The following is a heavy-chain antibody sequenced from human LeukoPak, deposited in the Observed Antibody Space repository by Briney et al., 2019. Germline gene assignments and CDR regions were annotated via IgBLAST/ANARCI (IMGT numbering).Heavy chain of an antibody. D-gene: IGHD4-11*01. CDR1: GFTFNHYG. CDR3: ARDAQRGFDYSSSLQY. Sequence: GGSLTLSCAATGFTFNHYGMHWLRQARGKGREWVALIWSDGTNRYYTGSVKGRFTISRVDSRNTVYLQMNTLRPEDTGMYYCARDAQRGFDYSSSLQYWGQGPPVTVST. V-gene: IGHV3-33*01. J-gene: IGHJ4*02. CDR2: IWSDGTNR.